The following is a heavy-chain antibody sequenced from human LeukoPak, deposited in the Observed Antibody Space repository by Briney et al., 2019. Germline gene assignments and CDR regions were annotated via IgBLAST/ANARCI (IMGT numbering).Heavy chain of an antibody. D-gene: IGHD6-19*01. V-gene: IGHV4-59*01. CDR1: GGSITNYY. J-gene: IGHJ6*02. CDR2: IYYSGTT. CDR3: ARGRSGWSPYYYYGMDV. Sequence: SETLSLTCTVSGGSITNYYWSWIRQPPGKGLEWTGYIYYSGTTNYNPSLKSRVTMSVDTSKNQFSLNLSSMTAADTAVYYCARGRSGWSPYYYYGMDVWGQGTTVTVSS.